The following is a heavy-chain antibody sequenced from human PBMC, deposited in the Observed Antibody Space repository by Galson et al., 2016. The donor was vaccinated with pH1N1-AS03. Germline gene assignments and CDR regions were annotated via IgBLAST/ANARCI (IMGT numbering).Heavy chain of an antibody. V-gene: IGHV1-46*01. J-gene: IGHJ4*02. CDR2: IDPSIGST. D-gene: IGHD3-10*01. CDR1: GYTFSRYY. CDR3: ATDGSGSLGGFDY. Sequence: SVKVSCKASGYTFSRYYMHWMRQAPGQGPEWMGVIDPSIGSTTYAQKFQGRVNMTRDTATTTAYMELRSLRSDDTAVYYCATDGSGSLGGFDYWGQGALITVAS.